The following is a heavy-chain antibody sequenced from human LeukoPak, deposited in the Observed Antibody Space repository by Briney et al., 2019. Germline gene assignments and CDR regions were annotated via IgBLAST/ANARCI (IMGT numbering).Heavy chain of an antibody. J-gene: IGHJ4*02. CDR2: IYFSGST. CDR3: ARDSCSSTSCRKKFDN. Sequence: SETLSLTCTVSGDSISSANYYWGWVRQPPGKGLEWIGSIYFSGSTYYNPSPKSRVTISVKTSKVQFSLKLSSVTAADTAVYYCARDSCSSTSCRKKFDNWGQGTLVTVSS. CDR1: GDSISSANYY. V-gene: IGHV4-39*07. D-gene: IGHD2-2*01.